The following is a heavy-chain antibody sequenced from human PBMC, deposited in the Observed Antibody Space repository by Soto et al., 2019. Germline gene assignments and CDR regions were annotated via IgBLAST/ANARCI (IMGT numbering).Heavy chain of an antibody. CDR1: GFTFSSYA. V-gene: IGHV3-23*01. CDR2: ISGSGGST. Sequence: EVQLLESGGGSVQSGGSLRLSCAASGFTFSSYAMSWVRQAPGQGLEWVSAISGSGGSTYYADSVKGRFSISRDNSKSTLYLQMNSLRAEDTAVYYCANWMTRALADYWGQGALVTVSS. CDR3: ANWMTRALADY. J-gene: IGHJ4*02. D-gene: IGHD1-1*01.